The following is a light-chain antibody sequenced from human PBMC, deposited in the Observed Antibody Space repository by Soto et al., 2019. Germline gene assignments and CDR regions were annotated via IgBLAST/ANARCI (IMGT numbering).Light chain of an antibody. CDR1: SSDVGSYSL. CDR2: EGS. Sequence: QPASVSGSPGQSITISCTGTSSDVGSYSLVSWYQQHPGKAPKLMIYEGSKRPSGVSNRFSGSKSGNTASLTISGLQAEDEADYYCCSYAGSNSLYVIFGGGTKVTVL. J-gene: IGLJ2*01. V-gene: IGLV2-23*01. CDR3: CSYAGSNSLYVI.